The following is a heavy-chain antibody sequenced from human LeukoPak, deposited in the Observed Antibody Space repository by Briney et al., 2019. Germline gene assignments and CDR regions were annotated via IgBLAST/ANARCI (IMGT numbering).Heavy chain of an antibody. D-gene: IGHD6-13*01. CDR2: IYHSGST. CDR3: VGGGSSWYRMNY. V-gene: IGHV4-4*02. J-gene: IGHJ4*02. Sequence: SETLSLTCAVSGGSISSSNWWSWVRQPPGKGLEWIGEIYHSGSTNYNPSLKSRVTISVDKSKNQFSLKLSSVTAADTAVYYCVGGGSSWYRMNYWGQGTLVTVSS. CDR1: GGSISSSNW.